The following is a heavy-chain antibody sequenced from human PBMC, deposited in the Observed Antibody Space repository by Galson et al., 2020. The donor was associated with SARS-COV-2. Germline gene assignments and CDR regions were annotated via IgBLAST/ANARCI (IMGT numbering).Heavy chain of an antibody. CDR2: IYHSGST. Sequence: ASETLSLTCTVSGYSISSGYYWGWIRQPPGKGLEWIGSIYHSGSTYYNPSLKSRVTISVDTSKNQFSLKLSSVTAADTAVYYCARLDYGDYWGWFDPWGQGTLVTVSS. CDR1: GYSISSGYY. D-gene: IGHD4-17*01. CDR3: ARLDYGDYWGWFDP. J-gene: IGHJ5*02. V-gene: IGHV4-38-2*02.